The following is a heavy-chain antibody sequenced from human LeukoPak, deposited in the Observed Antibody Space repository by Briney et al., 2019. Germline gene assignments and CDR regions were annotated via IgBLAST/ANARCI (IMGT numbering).Heavy chain of an antibody. CDR3: AGGLAYCSSTSCHDY. D-gene: IGHD2-2*01. CDR2: IYHSGST. CDR1: GHSISSGYY. V-gene: IGHV4-38-2*01. Sequence: PSETLSLTCAVSGHSISSGYYWGWIRQPPGKGLEWIGSIYHSGSTYYNPSLKSRVTISVDTSKNQFSLKLSSVTAADTAVYYCAGGLAYCSSTSCHDYWGQGTLVTVSS. J-gene: IGHJ4*02.